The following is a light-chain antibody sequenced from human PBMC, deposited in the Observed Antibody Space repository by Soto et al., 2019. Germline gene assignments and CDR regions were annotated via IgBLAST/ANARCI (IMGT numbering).Light chain of an antibody. CDR2: GAS. V-gene: IGKV3-20*01. CDR1: QGISSSY. Sequence: EIVLTQSPGTLSLSPGERATLSCRASQGISSSYIAWYQQKPGQAPRLLIYGASSRATGIPDRFSGGGSGTDFTLTISRLEPEDFAVYYCQRYGSSPYTFGQGTKLEIK. CDR3: QRYGSSPYT. J-gene: IGKJ2*01.